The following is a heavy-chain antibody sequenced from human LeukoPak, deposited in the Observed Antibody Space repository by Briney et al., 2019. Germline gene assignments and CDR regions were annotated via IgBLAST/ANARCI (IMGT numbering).Heavy chain of an antibody. CDR3: AREGSDWNYYYYMDV. Sequence: GGSLRLSCAASGFTFTSYWVSWVRQAPGKGLEWVANIKQDGSEKYYVDSVKGRFTISRDNAKNSVYLQMNSLRAEDTAVYYCAREGSDWNYYYYMDVWDKGTTVTISS. J-gene: IGHJ6*03. CDR1: GFTFTSYW. D-gene: IGHD6-19*01. V-gene: IGHV3-7*01. CDR2: IKQDGSEK.